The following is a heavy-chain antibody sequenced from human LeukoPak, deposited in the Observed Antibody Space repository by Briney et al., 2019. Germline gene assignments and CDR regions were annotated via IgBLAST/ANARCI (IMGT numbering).Heavy chain of an antibody. V-gene: IGHV3-7*01. CDR1: GFPFSIYL. CDR2: IKQDGSEK. J-gene: IGHJ5*02. CDR3: ARSLELVPGPESWFDP. D-gene: IGHD6-13*01. Sequence: GGSLRLSCAAFGFPFSIYLMSSVPQAPGKGLEWVANIKQDGSEKYYVASVKGRFTISRDNAKNSLYLQMNSMRAEDTAVYYCARSLELVPGPESWFDPWGQGTLVTVSS.